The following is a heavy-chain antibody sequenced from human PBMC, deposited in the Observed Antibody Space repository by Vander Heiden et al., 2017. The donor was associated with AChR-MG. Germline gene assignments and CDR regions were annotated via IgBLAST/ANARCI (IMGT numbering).Heavy chain of an antibody. D-gene: IGHD6-19*01. CDR1: GYTFTSYD. Sequence: QVQLVQSGAEVQKPGASVKVSCKASGYTFTSYDINWVRQATGQGLEWMGWMNPNSGNTGYAQKFQGRVTMTRNTSISTAYMELSSLRSEDTAVYYCARGRDSGWLPVWSGRYYYYGMDVWGQGTTVTVSS. J-gene: IGHJ6*02. V-gene: IGHV1-8*01. CDR3: ARGRDSGWLPVWSGRYYYYGMDV. CDR2: MNPNSGNT.